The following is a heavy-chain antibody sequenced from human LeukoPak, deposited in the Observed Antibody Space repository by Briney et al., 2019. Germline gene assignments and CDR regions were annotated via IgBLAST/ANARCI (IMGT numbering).Heavy chain of an antibody. CDR3: GRALGSPLDY. J-gene: IGHJ4*02. CDR1: GFTFDDYG. CDR2: INWNGGST. Sequence: PGGSLRLSCAASGFTFDDYGMSWVRQAPGKGLECVSGINWNGGSTGYADSVKGRFTISRDNAKNTLYLQMNSLRVEDTAVYYCGRALGSPLDYWGQGTLVTVSA. D-gene: IGHD1-26*01. V-gene: IGHV3-20*04.